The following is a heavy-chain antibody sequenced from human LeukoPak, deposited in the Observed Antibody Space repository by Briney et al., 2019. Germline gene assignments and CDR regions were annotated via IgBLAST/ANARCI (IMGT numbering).Heavy chain of an antibody. V-gene: IGHV3-43*01. CDR3: AKDGKNYFDY. J-gene: IGHJ4*02. Sequence: GGSLRLSCAASGVTFDHYTMHWVRQAPGKGLEWVSLISWDGGSTYYADSVKGRFTISRDNSKNSLSLQMNSLRAEDTALYYCAKDGKNYFDYWGQGTLVTVSS. CDR1: GVTFDHYT. CDR2: ISWDGGST.